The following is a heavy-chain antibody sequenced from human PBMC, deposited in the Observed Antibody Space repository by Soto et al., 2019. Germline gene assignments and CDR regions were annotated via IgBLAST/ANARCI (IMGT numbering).Heavy chain of an antibody. CDR1: GGSISSSNW. Sequence: PSETLSVTCAVSGGSISSSNWWSWVRQPPGKGLEWIGEIYHSGSTNYNPSLKSRVTISVDKSKNQFSLKLSSVTAADTAVYYCARAQSSSWYNYGMDVWGLGTTVTVSS. J-gene: IGHJ6*02. CDR3: ARAQSSSWYNYGMDV. V-gene: IGHV4-4*02. D-gene: IGHD6-13*01. CDR2: IYHSGST.